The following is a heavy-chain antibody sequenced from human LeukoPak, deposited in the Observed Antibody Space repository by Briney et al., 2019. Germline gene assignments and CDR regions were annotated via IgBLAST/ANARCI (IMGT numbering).Heavy chain of an antibody. CDR1: GFTFSSYW. Sequence: PGGSLRLSCAASGFTFSSYWMSWVRQAPGKGLEWVANIKKDGYEKYYVDSVKSRFTISRDNAKNSLSLQMNSLRGEDTAVCYCARDLKGYSTHWGQGTLVTVSS. J-gene: IGHJ4*02. V-gene: IGHV3-7*01. CDR2: IKKDGYEK. CDR3: ARDLKGYSTH. D-gene: IGHD5-12*01.